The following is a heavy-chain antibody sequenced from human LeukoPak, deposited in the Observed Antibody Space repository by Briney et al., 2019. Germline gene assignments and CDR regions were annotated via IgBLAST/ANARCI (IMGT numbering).Heavy chain of an antibody. D-gene: IGHD3-3*01. CDR2: IYSGGST. Sequence: GGSLRLSCAASGFTVSSKYMSWVRQAPGKGLEWVSVIYSGGSTYYADSVKGRFTISRHNSKNTLYLQMNSLRAEDTAVYYCARDDFWSGYYNWFDPWGQGTLVAVSS. V-gene: IGHV3-53*04. J-gene: IGHJ5*02. CDR3: ARDDFWSGYYNWFDP. CDR1: GFTVSSKY.